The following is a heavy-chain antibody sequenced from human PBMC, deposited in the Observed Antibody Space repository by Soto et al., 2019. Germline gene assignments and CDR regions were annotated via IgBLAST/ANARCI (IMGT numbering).Heavy chain of an antibody. CDR2: ISYDETNE. D-gene: IGHD2-21*01. J-gene: IGHJ6*02. CDR1: GFTFGSHG. CDR3: AKDLRTTISDYGMDV. V-gene: IGHV3-30*18. Sequence: GGSLRLSCVASGFTFGSHGMHWVRQAPGKGLEWVAVISYDETNEYYVDSVKGRFTISRDNSKSTLYLQMNRLRPEDTAVYKCAKDLRTTISDYGMDVWGQGTTVTVSS.